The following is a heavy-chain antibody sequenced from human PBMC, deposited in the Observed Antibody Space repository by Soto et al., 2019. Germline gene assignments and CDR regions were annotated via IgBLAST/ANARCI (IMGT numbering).Heavy chain of an antibody. D-gene: IGHD3-9*01. CDR1: GFSFSSYA. CDR2: ISGSDGST. CDR3: AKDRERDDWYEDY. J-gene: IGHJ4*02. Sequence: GGSLRLSCVASGFSFSSYAMTWVRQAPGKGLEWVSVISGSDGSTYYAHSVKGRFTISRDNSKNTLYLQMNSLRAEDTAVYYCAKDRERDDWYEDYWGQGTLVTVSS. V-gene: IGHV3-23*01.